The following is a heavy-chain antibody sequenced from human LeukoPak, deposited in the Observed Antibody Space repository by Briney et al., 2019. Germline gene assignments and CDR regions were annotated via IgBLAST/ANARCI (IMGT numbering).Heavy chain of an antibody. CDR3: AKGLSGGGQRGYFDY. CDR1: GFIFSTYG. V-gene: IGHV3-30*18. J-gene: IGHJ4*02. CDR2: ISNDGSNK. Sequence: PGGSLRLSYAASGFIFSTYGIHWVRQAPGKGLEWVAVISNDGSNKYYADSVKGRFTISRDNSKNTLYLQMNSLRAEDTAVYYCAKGLSGGGQRGYFDYWGQGTLVTVSS. D-gene: IGHD4-23*01.